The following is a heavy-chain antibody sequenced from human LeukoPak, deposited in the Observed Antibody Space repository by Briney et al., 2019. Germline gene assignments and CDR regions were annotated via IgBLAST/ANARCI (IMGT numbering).Heavy chain of an antibody. CDR3: ASVARLSGRDY. CDR1: GGSFSGYY. D-gene: IGHD3-16*02. J-gene: IGHJ4*02. Sequence: TSETLSLTCAVYGGSFSGYYWSWIRQPPGKGLEWIGEINHSGSTNYNPSLKSRVTISVDTSKNQFSLKLSSVTAADTAVYYCASVARLSGRDYWGQGTLVTVSS. V-gene: IGHV4-34*01. CDR2: INHSGST.